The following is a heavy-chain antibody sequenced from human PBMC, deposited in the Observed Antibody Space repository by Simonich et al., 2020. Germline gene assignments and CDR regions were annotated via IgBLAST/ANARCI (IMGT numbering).Heavy chain of an antibody. Sequence: QVQLVESGGGVVQPGRSLRLSCAASGFTCSRYAMHWVRQAPGKGVGGVAVITYEGSKKYYADSVKGRFTISRDNSKNTLYLQMNSLRAEDTAVYYCARDHLDSGSYYFDYWGQGTLVTVSS. CDR1: GFTCSRYA. D-gene: IGHD1-26*01. CDR3: ARDHLDSGSYYFDY. J-gene: IGHJ4*02. CDR2: ITYEGSKK. V-gene: IGHV3-30*07.